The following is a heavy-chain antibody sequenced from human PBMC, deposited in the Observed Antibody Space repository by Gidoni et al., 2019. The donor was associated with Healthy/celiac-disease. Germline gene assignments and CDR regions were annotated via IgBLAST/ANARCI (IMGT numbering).Heavy chain of an antibody. CDR2: IKSNTDGGTT. V-gene: IGHV3-15*01. CDR3: TTERYDFWSGYRDY. D-gene: IGHD3-3*01. Sequence: EVQLVESGGGVVKPGGASRLSGAGPGFTSSNAWMSWVRQAPGKGLEWVGRIKSNTDGGTTDYAAPVKGSFTLSRDDPKNTLYLQMNSLKTEDTAVYYCTTERYDFWSGYRDYWGQGTLVTLSS. CDR1: GFTSSNAW. J-gene: IGHJ4*02.